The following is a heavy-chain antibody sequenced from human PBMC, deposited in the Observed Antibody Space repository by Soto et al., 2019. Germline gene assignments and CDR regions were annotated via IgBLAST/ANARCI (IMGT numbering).Heavy chain of an antibody. CDR3: VTGYHSAY. Sequence: EEQLVESGGALVRPGESLRLSCAASGISTSSYWMGWVRQAPGRGLEWVASIKNDGSEKYYMDSLKGRFTISRDNALNSLYLQMNSLGAEDTAVYFCVTGYHSAYWGEGPLVTVSS. CDR2: IKNDGSEK. CDR1: GISTSSYW. V-gene: IGHV3-7*03. J-gene: IGHJ4*02. D-gene: IGHD5-18*01.